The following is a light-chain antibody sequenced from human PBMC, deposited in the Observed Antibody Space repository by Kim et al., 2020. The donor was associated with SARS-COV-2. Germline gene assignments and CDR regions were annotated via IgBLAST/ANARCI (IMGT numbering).Light chain of an antibody. CDR3: QAWDSSTENVV. CDR2: QDS. Sequence: PGQTASITCSGDKLGDKYACWYQQKPGQSPVLVIYQDSKRPSGIPERFSGSNSGNTATLTISGTQAMDEADYYCQAWDSSTENVVFGGGTQLTVL. CDR1: KLGDKY. J-gene: IGLJ2*01. V-gene: IGLV3-1*01.